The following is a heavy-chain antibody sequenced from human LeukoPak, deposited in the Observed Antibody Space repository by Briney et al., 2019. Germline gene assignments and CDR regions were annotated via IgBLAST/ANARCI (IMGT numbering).Heavy chain of an antibody. J-gene: IGHJ4*02. CDR1: GFTFTNFW. CDR2: LNQDGSEK. V-gene: IGHV3-7*05. CDR3: ARLAWTVDN. D-gene: IGHD1-1*01. Sequence: RGSLRLSCAASGFTFTNFWMTWVRQAPGKGLEWVANLNQDGSEKYYVDSVKGRFTISRDNAKNSVYLQMNSLRGDDTAVYYCARLAWTVDNWGQGTLVTVSS.